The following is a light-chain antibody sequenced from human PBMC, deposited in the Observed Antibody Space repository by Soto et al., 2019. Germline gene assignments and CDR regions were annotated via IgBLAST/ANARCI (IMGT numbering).Light chain of an antibody. CDR1: QSVSSSY. CDR3: KQYCRSTLLS. J-gene: IGKJ4*01. CDR2: SAS. V-gene: IGKV3-20*01. Sequence: MIMQALATLSLYPGERDTLYWRESQSVSSSYLTWYQQKRGLATRLLIYSASSRATGITDRVSDSGSGTDFTLNISCFYLEDFAVCYCKQYCRSTLLSFGGGTKL.